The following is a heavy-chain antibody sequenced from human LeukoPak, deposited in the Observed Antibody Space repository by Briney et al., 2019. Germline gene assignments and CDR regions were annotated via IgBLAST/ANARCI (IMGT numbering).Heavy chain of an antibody. CDR1: GYTFTSXX. Sequence: ASVKVSCKASGYTFTSXXXXWVRXXXGQGLXXXXWISXXNGKXXXXXXXXXXXTMTTDTSTSTAXXELRSLRSDDTAVYYCARIYCSGGSCYGDYWGQGTLVTVSS. CDR2: ISXXNGKX. J-gene: IGHJ4*02. D-gene: IGHD2-15*01. CDR3: ARIYCSGGSCYGDY. V-gene: IGHV1-18*01.